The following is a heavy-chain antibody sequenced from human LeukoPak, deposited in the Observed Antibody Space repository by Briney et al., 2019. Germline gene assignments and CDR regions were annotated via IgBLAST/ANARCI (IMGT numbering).Heavy chain of an antibody. CDR3: ARDIRYCSSTSCYAAGIGTAMAYFDY. V-gene: IGHV3-11*06. J-gene: IGHJ4*02. Sequence: NAGGSLRLSCAASGFTFSDYYMSRIRQAPGKGLEWVSYISSSSSYTNYADSVKGRFTISRDNAKNSLYLQMNSLRAEDTAVYYCARDIRYCSSTSCYAAGIGTAMAYFDYWGQGTLVTVSS. D-gene: IGHD2-2*01. CDR1: GFTFSDYY. CDR2: ISSSSSYT.